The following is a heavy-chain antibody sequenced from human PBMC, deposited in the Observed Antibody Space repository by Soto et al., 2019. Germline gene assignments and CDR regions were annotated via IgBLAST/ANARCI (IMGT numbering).Heavy chain of an antibody. CDR1: GYTFTSYH. CDR2: MNPNSGNT. Sequence: EASVKVSCKGSGYTFTSYHINWVRQATGQGLEWMGWMNPNSGNTGYAQTLQGRVTMTWDTSISTAYMELSSLRFEDTAMYYCARGHISSTKNWLDPWAQGTLVTVSS. D-gene: IGHD6-6*01. V-gene: IGHV1-8*01. J-gene: IGHJ5*02. CDR3: ARGHISSTKNWLDP.